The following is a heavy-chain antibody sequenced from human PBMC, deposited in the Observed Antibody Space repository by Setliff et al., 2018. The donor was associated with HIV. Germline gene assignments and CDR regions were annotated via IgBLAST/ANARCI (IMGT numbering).Heavy chain of an antibody. D-gene: IGHD6-13*01. J-gene: IGHJ3*02. CDR2: MSYTGIN. Sequence: PSETLSLTCTVSGGSIASSTHYWAWIRQPPGKGLEWIGYMSYTGINNYNPSLKSLVTISLDTSKNQFSLKLSSVTAADTAAYYCARGGSSWFKAFDIWGQGTMVTVSS. CDR1: GGSIASSTHY. CDR3: ARGGSSWFKAFDI. V-gene: IGHV4-61*05.